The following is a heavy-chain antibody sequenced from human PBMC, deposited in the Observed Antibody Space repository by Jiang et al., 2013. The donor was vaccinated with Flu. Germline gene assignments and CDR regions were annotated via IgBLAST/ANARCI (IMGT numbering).Heavy chain of an antibody. V-gene: IGHV4-59*08. J-gene: IGHJ2*01. D-gene: IGHD1-26*01. Sequence: EWIGYIYYSGRHQPTTPPSKSRVTISVDTSKNHFSLRVRSVTAADTAVYFCARHSEWGWYFDFWGRGTLVTVSS. CDR3: ARHSEWGWYFDF. CDR2: IYYSGRH.